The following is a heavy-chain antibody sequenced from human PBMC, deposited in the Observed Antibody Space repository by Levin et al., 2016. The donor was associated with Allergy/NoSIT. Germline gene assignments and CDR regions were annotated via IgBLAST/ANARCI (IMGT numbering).Heavy chain of an antibody. D-gene: IGHD1-26*01. Sequence: GGSLRLSCAVSGFTLSDVWMSWVRQAPGKGLEWVGRIRSRSDGDTTDYAAPVTGRFVILRDDSSNTLYLQMNSLKPEDTAVYYCTTFGWDNWGQGTLVTVSP. J-gene: IGHJ4*02. CDR2: IRSRSDGDTT. V-gene: IGHV3-15*01. CDR3: TTFGWDN. CDR1: GFTLSDVW.